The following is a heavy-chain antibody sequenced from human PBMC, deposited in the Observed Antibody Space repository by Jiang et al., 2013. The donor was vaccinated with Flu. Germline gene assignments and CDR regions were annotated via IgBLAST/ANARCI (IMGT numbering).Heavy chain of an antibody. D-gene: IGHD4-23*01. Sequence: SGAEVKKPGASVKVSCKASGYTFTSYGISWVRQAPGQGLEWMGWISGYSGNTRYPQRLQGRVTLTTDTSTNSAYMELRSLRSDDTAVYYCARDGNSLLRWLDSWGQGTLVTVSS. CDR2: ISGYSGNT. J-gene: IGHJ4*02. V-gene: IGHV1-18*01. CDR3: ARDGNSLLRWLDS. CDR1: GYTFTSYG.